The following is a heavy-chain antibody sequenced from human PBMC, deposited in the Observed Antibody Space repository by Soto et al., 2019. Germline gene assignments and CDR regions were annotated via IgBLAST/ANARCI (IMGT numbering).Heavy chain of an antibody. CDR3: ELAMVFSGMDV. Sequence: GSLRLSCAASGFTFSSYAMSWVRQAPGKGLEWVSAISGSGGSTYNADSVKGRFTISRDNSKNTLYLQMNSLRAEDTAVYYCELAMVFSGMDVWGQGTTVTVSS. CDR2: ISGSGGST. CDR1: GFTFSSYA. J-gene: IGHJ6*02. D-gene: IGHD5-18*01. V-gene: IGHV3-23*01.